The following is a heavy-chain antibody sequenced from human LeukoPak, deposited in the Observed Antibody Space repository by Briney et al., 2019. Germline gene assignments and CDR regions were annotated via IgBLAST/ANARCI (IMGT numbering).Heavy chain of an antibody. D-gene: IGHD2-2*01. CDR3: ARDDSYCSSTSCYDWFDP. J-gene: IGHJ5*02. CDR2: INHSGST. Sequence: PSETLSLTCAVYGGSFSGYYWSWIRQPPGKGLEWIGEINHSGSTNYNPSLKSRVTISVDTSKNQFSLKLSSVTAADTAVYYCARDDSYCSSTSCYDWFDPWGQGTLVTVSS. CDR1: GGSFSGYY. V-gene: IGHV4-34*01.